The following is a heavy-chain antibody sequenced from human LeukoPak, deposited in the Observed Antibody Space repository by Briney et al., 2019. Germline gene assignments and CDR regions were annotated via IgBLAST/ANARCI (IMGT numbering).Heavy chain of an antibody. CDR2: INHSGST. J-gene: IGHJ4*02. D-gene: IGHD6-6*01. Sequence: PSETLSLTCAVYGGSFSGYYWSWIRQPPGKGLEWIGEINHSGSTNYNPSLKSRVTISVDTSKNQFSLKLSSVTAADTAVYYCARGDGYSSSYDYWGQGTLVTVSS. CDR1: GGSFSGYY. V-gene: IGHV4-34*01. CDR3: ARGDGYSSSYDY.